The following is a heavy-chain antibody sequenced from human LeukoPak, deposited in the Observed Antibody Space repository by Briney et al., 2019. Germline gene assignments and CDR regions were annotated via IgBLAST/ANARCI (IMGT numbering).Heavy chain of an antibody. J-gene: IGHJ3*02. D-gene: IGHD4-17*01. CDR3: GRDPNGDYIGAFDM. CDR1: GFTFSSYA. CDR2: IRGSGGST. V-gene: IGHV3-23*01. Sequence: GGSRRLSCAASGFTFSSYAMIWVRQAPGKGLEWVSAIRGSGGSTYYADSVKDRFTISRDNSKNTLYLQMNSLRAEDTAVYYCGRDPNGDYIGAFDMWGQGTVVTVSS.